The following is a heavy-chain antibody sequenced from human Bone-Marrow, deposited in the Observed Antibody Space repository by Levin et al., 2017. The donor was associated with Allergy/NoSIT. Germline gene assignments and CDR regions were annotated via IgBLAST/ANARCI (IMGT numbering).Heavy chain of an antibody. CDR2: LYYTGDS. Sequence: SETLSLTCSVSGDSIASTSYYWGWIRQSPGKGLEWIGTLYYTGDSYYNPSLRSRVVMSGDTSKNHFSLRLTSVTAADTAFDYCARLQPGDGIDYWGPGTLVTVPS. CDR3: ARLQPGDGIDY. J-gene: IGHJ4*02. D-gene: IGHD1-14*01. CDR1: GDSIASTSYY. V-gene: IGHV4-39*02.